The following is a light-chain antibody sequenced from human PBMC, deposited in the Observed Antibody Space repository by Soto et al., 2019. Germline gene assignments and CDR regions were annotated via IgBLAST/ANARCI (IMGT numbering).Light chain of an antibody. V-gene: IGKV1-39*01. CDR1: QSISTY. J-gene: IGKJ5*01. Sequence: DIQMTQSQSSLSASXXDIVXITCLASQSISTYLNWYHQKPGKAPDXXIYAASSLKSGVPSRFSGSGSGTHFTLTITGLQPADFATYYCQQNFSIPITFGQGTRLEIK. CDR2: AAS. CDR3: QQNFSIPIT.